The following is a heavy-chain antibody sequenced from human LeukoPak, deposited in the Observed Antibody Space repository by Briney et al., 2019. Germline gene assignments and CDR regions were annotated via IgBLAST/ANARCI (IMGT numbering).Heavy chain of an antibody. Sequence: QAGGSLRLSCAASGFTFSSYGMHWVRQAPGKGLEWVAVIWYDGSNKYYADSVKGRFTISRDNSKNTLYLQMNSLRAEDTAVYYCARDRVSVVGSSSWYWYYYYYMDVWGKGTTVTVSS. CDR2: IWYDGSNK. CDR1: GFTFSSYG. D-gene: IGHD6-13*01. CDR3: ARDRVSVVGSSSWYWYYYYYMDV. V-gene: IGHV3-33*01. J-gene: IGHJ6*03.